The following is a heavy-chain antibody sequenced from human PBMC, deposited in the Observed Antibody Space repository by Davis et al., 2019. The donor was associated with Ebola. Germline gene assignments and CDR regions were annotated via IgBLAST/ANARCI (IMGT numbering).Heavy chain of an antibody. CDR2: INHSGST. V-gene: IGHV4-34*01. CDR3: TTGHPYYDILTGYFMTSFDY. J-gene: IGHJ4*02. Sequence: MPSETLSLTCAVYGGSFSSYYWNWIRQPPGKGLEWIGEINHSGSTKYNPSLKSRVTISVDTSKNQFSLKLSSVTAADTAVYYCTTGHPYYDILTGYFMTSFDYWGQGTLVTVSS. D-gene: IGHD3-9*01. CDR1: GGSFSSYY.